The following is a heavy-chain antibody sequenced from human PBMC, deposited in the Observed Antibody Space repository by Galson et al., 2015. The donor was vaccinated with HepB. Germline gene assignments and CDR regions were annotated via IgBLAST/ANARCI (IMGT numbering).Heavy chain of an antibody. CDR1: GFTFSSYA. J-gene: IGHJ4*02. D-gene: IGHD3-10*01. CDR2: ISYDGSNK. CDR3: ARGSGGVIIYGRNDY. V-gene: IGHV3-30*04. Sequence: SLRLSCAASGFTFSSYAMHWVRQAPGKGLEWVAVISYDGSNKYYADSVKGRFTISRDNSKNTLYLQMNSLRAEDTAVYYCARGSGGVIIYGRNDYWGQGTLVTVSS.